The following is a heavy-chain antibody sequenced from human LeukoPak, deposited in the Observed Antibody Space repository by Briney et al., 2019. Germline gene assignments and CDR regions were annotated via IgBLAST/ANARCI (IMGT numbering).Heavy chain of an antibody. CDR3: ARRVSATDSSGWSNWFDP. CDR1: GYSLSSGYY. Sequence: SETLSLTCAVSGYSLSSGYYWGWIRQPPGKGLEWIGSIYHSGSTHYNPSPKSRVTISVDTSNNHFSLKLSSVTAADTAVYYCARRVSATDSSGWSNWFDPWGQGTLVTVSS. CDR2: IYHSGST. V-gene: IGHV4-38-2*01. J-gene: IGHJ5*02. D-gene: IGHD6-19*01.